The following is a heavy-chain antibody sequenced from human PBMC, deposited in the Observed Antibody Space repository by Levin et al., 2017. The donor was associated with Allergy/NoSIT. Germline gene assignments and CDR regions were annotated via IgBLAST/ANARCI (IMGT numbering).Heavy chain of an antibody. D-gene: IGHD3-16*01. Sequence: GESLKISCAASGFSFSTYAMHWVRQAPGKGLEWVTVISYDGSNKSYPDSVKGRFTVSRDNSKNTLYLQMNSLRTDDTAVYYCASSTGAILRGAFDYWGQGTQVTVSS. CDR1: GFSFSTYA. J-gene: IGHJ4*02. CDR2: ISYDGSNK. V-gene: IGHV3-30*04. CDR3: ASSTGAILRGAFDY.